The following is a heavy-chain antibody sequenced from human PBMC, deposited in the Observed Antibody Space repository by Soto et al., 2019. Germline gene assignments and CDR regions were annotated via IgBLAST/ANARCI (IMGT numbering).Heavy chain of an antibody. CDR3: ARDKISAGGYVAASRRNKYKWFDP. CDR1: GGSISSYY. J-gene: IGHJ5*02. Sequence: PSETLSLTCTVSGGSISSYYWSWIRQPPGKGLEWIGYIYYSGSTNYNPSLKSRVTISVDTSKNQFSLKLGSVTAADTAVYYCARDKISAGGYVAASRRNKYKWFDPWGQGTLVTVSS. CDR2: IYYSGST. D-gene: IGHD6-13*01. V-gene: IGHV4-59*01.